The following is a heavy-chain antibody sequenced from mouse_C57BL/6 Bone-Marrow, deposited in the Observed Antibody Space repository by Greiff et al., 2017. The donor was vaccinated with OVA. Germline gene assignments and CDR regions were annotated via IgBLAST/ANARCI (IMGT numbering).Heavy chain of an antibody. V-gene: IGHV14-4*01. J-gene: IGHJ3*01. D-gene: IGHD1-1*01. CDR1: GFNITDDY. Sequence: EVQLQQSGAELVRPGASVKLSCTASGFNITDDYMHWVKQRPEQGLEWIGWIDPENGDTESASKFQGKATITADTSSNTAYLQLSSLTSEDTAVYYCTTDYYGSSYFWFAYWGQGTLVTVSA. CDR3: TTDYYGSSYFWFAY. CDR2: IDPENGDT.